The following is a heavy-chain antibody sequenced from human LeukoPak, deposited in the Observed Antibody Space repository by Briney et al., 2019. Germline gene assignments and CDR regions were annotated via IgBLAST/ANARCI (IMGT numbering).Heavy chain of an antibody. V-gene: IGHV4-34*01. D-gene: IGHD2-2*01. CDR2: INHSGNT. J-gene: IGHJ3*02. Sequence: SETLSLXCAVYGGSFSGYYWSWIRQPPGKGLEWIGEINHSGNTNYNPSLKSRVTISVDTSKNQFSLKLSSVTAADTAVYFCATIGYCGSTSCYAFDIWGQGTMVTVSS. CDR1: GGSFSGYY. CDR3: ATIGYCGSTSCYAFDI.